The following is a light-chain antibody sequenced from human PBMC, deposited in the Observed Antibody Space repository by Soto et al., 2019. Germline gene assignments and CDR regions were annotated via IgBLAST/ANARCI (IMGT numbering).Light chain of an antibody. J-gene: IGLJ1*01. V-gene: IGLV2-14*03. CDR3: SSYTSGGNYV. CDR1: SSDVAAYNY. Sequence: QSVLTQPASVSGSPEQSITISCTGTSSDVAAYNYVSWYQQHPGKAPKLMVYDVSNRPSGVSNRFSGSKSGNTASLTISGLQAEDEADYYCSSYTSGGNYVFGTGTKVTVL. CDR2: DVS.